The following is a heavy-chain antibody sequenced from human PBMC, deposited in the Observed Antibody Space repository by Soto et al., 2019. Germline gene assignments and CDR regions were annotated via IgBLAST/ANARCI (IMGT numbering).Heavy chain of an antibody. CDR1: GFTFSSYG. Sequence: QVQLVESGGGVVQPGRSLRLSCAASGFTFSSYGMHWVRQAPGKGLEWVAVIWYDGSNKYYADSVKGRFTISRDNSKNTLYLQMNSLRAEDTAVYYCARDTRPGERNYGMDVWGQGTTVTVSS. J-gene: IGHJ6*02. D-gene: IGHD3-16*01. CDR3: ARDTRPGERNYGMDV. V-gene: IGHV3-33*01. CDR2: IWYDGSNK.